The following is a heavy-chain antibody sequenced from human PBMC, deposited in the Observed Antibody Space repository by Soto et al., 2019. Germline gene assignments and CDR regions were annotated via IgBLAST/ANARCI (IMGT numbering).Heavy chain of an antibody. Sequence: EVQLVESGGGLVKPGGSLRLSCAASGFTFYNSWMNWVRQAPGKGLEWVGRIKRNSDGGRTDYAAPVKGRFTISRDDSENMLYLQMNSLKTEDTAVYYCTTVSVEGVWGQGTTVSVSS. CDR1: GFTFYNSW. CDR3: TTVSVEGV. D-gene: IGHD2-15*01. J-gene: IGHJ6*02. CDR2: IKRNSDGGRT. V-gene: IGHV3-15*07.